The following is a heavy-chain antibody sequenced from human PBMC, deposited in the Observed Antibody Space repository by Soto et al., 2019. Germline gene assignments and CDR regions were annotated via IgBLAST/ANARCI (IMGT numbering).Heavy chain of an antibody. J-gene: IGHJ4*02. V-gene: IGHV4-31*03. D-gene: IGHD2-15*01. CDR1: GGSISSGGYY. CDR2: IYYSGST. CDR3: ARVNCSGGSCYPHFDY. Sequence: SETLSLTCTVSGGSISSGGYYWSWIRQHPGKGLEWIGYIYYSGSTYYNPSLKSRVTISVDTSKNQFPLKLSSVTAADTAVYYCARVNCSGGSCYPHFDYWGQGTLVTVSS.